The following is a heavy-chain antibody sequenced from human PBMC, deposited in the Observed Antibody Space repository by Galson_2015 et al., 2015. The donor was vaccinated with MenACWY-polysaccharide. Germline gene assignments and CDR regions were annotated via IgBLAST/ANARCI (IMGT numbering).Heavy chain of an antibody. CDR3: ARPSSGGSYYND. D-gene: IGHD2-15*01. CDR2: INQPGRDK. CDR1: GFSFSTYW. Sequence: SLRLSCAASGFSFSTYWMSWVRQAPGKGLEWVANINQPGRDKYYVDSVRGRFTISRDNAKNSVYLQVDSLRAEDTAVYYCARPSSGGSYYNDWGQGTLVTVSS. V-gene: IGHV3-7*01. J-gene: IGHJ4*02.